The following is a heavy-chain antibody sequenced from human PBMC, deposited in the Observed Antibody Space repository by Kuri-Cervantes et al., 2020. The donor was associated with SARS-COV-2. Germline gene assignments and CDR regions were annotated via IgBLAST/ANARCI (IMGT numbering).Heavy chain of an antibody. Sequence: ASVKVSCKASGYTFTSYGISWVRQAPGQGLEWMGWISAYNGSTNYAQKLQGRVTMTTDTSTSTAYMELRSLRSDDTAVYYCARDGGRVAGTYYYYYMDVWGKGTTVTVSS. CDR3: ARDGGRVAGTYYYYYMDV. D-gene: IGHD6-19*01. J-gene: IGHJ6*03. CDR1: GYTFTSYG. CDR2: ISAYNGST. V-gene: IGHV1-18*01.